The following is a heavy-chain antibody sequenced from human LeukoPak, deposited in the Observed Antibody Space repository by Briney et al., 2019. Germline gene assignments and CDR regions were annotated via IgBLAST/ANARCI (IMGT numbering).Heavy chain of an antibody. CDR1: GFTFSSYG. J-gene: IGHJ4*02. D-gene: IGHD1-1*01. CDR2: ISNSGAGT. V-gene: IGHV3-23*04. CDR3: AKAPPYKHYFDY. Sequence: VQLVESGGGVVQPGRSLRLSCAASGFTFSSYGMHWVRQAPGKGLEWVSTISNSGAGTYYADSVKGRFTISRDNSKDTLYLQMNSLRAEDTAVYYCAKAPPYKHYFDYWGQGTLVTVSS.